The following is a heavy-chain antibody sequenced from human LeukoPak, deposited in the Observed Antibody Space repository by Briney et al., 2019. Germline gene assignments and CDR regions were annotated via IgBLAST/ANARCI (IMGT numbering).Heavy chain of an antibody. J-gene: IGHJ4*02. Sequence: PGGSLRLSCGASGFTFSTYWMHWVRQAPGKGLVWVSRINGDGTTTDYADFVKGRFTISRDNAKNTLYLQMNSLRAEDTAVYYCAIGPYDYWGQGTLVTVAS. CDR1: GFTFSTYW. CDR2: INGDGTTT. CDR3: AIGPYDY. V-gene: IGHV3-74*01.